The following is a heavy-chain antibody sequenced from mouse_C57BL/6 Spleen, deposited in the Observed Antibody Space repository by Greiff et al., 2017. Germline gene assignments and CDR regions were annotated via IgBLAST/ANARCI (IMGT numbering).Heavy chain of an antibody. CDR2: IFPGSGST. D-gene: IGHD2-12*01. CDR1: GYTFTSYW. CDR3: ERSRAYDGIDY. Sequence: QVQLQQPGAELVKPGASVKMSCKASGYTFTSYWITWVKQRPGHGLEWIGDIFPGSGSTNYNEKFKSKATLTADTSSSTAYMQLSSLTSEDSAVYDCERSRAYDGIDYWGQGTTLTVSA. V-gene: IGHV1-55*01. J-gene: IGHJ2*01.